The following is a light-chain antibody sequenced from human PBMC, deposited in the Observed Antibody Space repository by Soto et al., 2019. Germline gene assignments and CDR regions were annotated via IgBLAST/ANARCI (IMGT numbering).Light chain of an antibody. V-gene: IGLV2-8*01. Sequence: QSALTQPPSASGSPGQSVTISCTGTSSDVGGYDYVSWYQQRPGKAPKLLILEVTKRPSGVSDRFSGSKSGNTASLTVSGLQAEDEADYYCSSYASRTLFVFGTGTKVTVL. CDR3: SSYASRTLFV. J-gene: IGLJ1*01. CDR1: SSDVGGYDY. CDR2: EVT.